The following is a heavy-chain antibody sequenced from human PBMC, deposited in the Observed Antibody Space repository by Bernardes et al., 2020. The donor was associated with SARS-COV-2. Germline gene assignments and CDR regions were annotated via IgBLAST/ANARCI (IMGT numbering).Heavy chain of an antibody. CDR3: ARGIGLADTGVYYYYGMDV. CDR1: GFTFSSYG. D-gene: IGHD5-18*01. Sequence: GGSLRLSCAASGFTFSSYGMHWVRQAPGKGLEWVAVIWYDGSNKYYADSVKGRFTISRDNSKNTLYLQMNSLRAEDTAVYYCARGIGLADTGVYYYYGMDVWGQGTTVTVSS. J-gene: IGHJ6*02. V-gene: IGHV3-33*01. CDR2: IWYDGSNK.